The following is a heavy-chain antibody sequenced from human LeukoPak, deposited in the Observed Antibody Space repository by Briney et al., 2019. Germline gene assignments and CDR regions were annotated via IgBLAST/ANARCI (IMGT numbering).Heavy chain of an antibody. V-gene: IGHV1-2*06. CDR2: INPNSGGT. CDR1: GYTFAGYY. J-gene: IGHJ4*02. CDR3: ARDATSEWELLY. D-gene: IGHD1-26*01. Sequence: ASVKVSCKASGYTFAGYYIHWVRQAPGQGLEWMGRINPNSGGTNYAQKFQGRVTMTRDTSISTAYMELSRLRSDDTAVYYCARDATSEWELLYWGQGTLVTVSS.